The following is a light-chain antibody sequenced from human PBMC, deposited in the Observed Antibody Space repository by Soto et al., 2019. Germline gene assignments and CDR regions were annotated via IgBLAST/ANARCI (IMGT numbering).Light chain of an antibody. J-gene: IGKJ1*01. CDR2: DAS. CDR1: QTVRNNY. Sequence: EFVLTQSPGTLSVSPVEISTLCCRASQTVRNNYLAWYQQKPGQAPRLLIYDASSRATGIPDRFSGSGSGTDFTLTISRLEPEDFAVYYCQQYGSSGTFGQGTKVDIK. V-gene: IGKV3-20*01. CDR3: QQYGSSGT.